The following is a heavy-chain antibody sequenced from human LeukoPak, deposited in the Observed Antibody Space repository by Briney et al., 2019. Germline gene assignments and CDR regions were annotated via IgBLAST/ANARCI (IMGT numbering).Heavy chain of an antibody. D-gene: IGHD3-9*01. J-gene: IGHJ4*02. CDR2: IYPGDSDT. Sequence: NAGESLKISCKGSGYRFTSYWIGWVRQMPGKGLEWMGIIYPGDSDTRYSPSFQGQVTISADKSISTAYLQWSSLKASDTAMYYCARLDALRYFDWLPRFANFDYWGQGTLVTVSS. CDR1: GYRFTSYW. V-gene: IGHV5-51*01. CDR3: ARLDALRYFDWLPRFANFDY.